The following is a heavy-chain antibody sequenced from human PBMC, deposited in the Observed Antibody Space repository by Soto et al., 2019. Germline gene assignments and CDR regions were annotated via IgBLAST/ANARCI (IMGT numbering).Heavy chain of an antibody. J-gene: IGHJ4*02. V-gene: IGHV4-30-4*01. Sequence: SETLSLTCTVSGGSISSGDYYWSWIRQPPGKGLEWIGYIYYSGSTYYNPSLKSRVTISVDTSKNQFSLKLSSVTAADTAVYYCARVPALVPAAPVDYWGQGTLVTVSS. CDR3: ARVPALVPAAPVDY. D-gene: IGHD2-2*01. CDR2: IYYSGST. CDR1: GGSISSGDYY.